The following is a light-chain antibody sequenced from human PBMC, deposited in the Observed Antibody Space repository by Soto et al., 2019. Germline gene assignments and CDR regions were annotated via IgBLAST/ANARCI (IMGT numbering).Light chain of an antibody. CDR3: AAWDASLRSHV. CDR1: SFSVGRNY. V-gene: IGLV1-47*01. J-gene: IGLJ1*01. CDR2: AND. Sequence: QSVLTQPPSASGTPGQRVTMSCSGSSFSVGRNYVYWYQQLPGTAPKLLIYANDQRPSGVPDRFSGSKSGTLASLAIRGLRSEDEADYYCAAWDASLRSHVFGTGTKVTVL.